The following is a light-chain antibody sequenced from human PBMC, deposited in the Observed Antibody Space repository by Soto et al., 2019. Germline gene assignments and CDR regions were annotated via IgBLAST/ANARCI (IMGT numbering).Light chain of an antibody. V-gene: IGKV3-20*01. J-gene: IGKJ2*01. CDR3: QQYSNSPYT. CDR2: GAS. CDR1: QSVSSSD. Sequence: EIVLTQSPGTLSLSPGERATLSCRASQSVSSSDFAWYQQRPGQAPTLLIYGASSTATGIPDRFSGSGSGTDFTLTISRLEPDDFALYYCQQYSNSPYTFGQGTTLEIK.